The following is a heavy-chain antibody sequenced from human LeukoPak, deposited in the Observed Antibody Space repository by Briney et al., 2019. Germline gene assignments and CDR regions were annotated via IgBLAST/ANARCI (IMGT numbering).Heavy chain of an antibody. Sequence: SVKVSCKASGGTFSSYAISWVRQAPGQGLEWMGGIIPIFGTANYAQKFQGRVTITTDESTSTAYMELSSLRSEDTAVYYCATRTVRGGSSSFDYWGQGTLVTVSS. CDR2: IIPIFGTA. V-gene: IGHV1-69*05. J-gene: IGHJ4*02. CDR3: ATRTVRGGSSSFDY. CDR1: GGTFSSYA. D-gene: IGHD3-10*01.